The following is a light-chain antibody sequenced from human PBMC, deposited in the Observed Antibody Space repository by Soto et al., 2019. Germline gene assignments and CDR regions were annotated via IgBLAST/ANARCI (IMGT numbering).Light chain of an antibody. V-gene: IGKV3-15*01. Sequence: EIVMTQSPVTLSVSPGERATLSCRASQSVSSNLAWYQQKPGQAPSLLIYGAFTRATGVPARFSGNGSGTEFTLTISSLQSEDFALYYCQQYNDWPLTFGQGTKVDI. J-gene: IGKJ1*01. CDR2: GAF. CDR1: QSVSSN. CDR3: QQYNDWPLT.